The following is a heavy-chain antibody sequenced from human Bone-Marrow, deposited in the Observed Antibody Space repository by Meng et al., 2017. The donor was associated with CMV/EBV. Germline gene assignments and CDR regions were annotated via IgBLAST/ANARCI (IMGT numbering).Heavy chain of an antibody. CDR2: ISYDGSNK. Sequence: GESLKISCAASGFTFSSYAMHWVRQAPGKGLEWVAVISYDGSNKYYADSVKGRFTISRDNSKNTLYLQMNSLRAEDTAVYYCARSTGGGSYSAFDIWGQGTMVTVS. J-gene: IGHJ3*02. CDR3: ARSTGGGSYSAFDI. V-gene: IGHV3-30-3*01. D-gene: IGHD1-26*01. CDR1: GFTFSSYA.